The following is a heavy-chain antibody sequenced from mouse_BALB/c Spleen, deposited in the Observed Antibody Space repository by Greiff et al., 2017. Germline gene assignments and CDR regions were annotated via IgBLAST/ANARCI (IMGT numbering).Heavy chain of an antibody. D-gene: IGHD3-3*01. Sequence: VQLQQSGPELVKPGASVKISCKASGYTFTDYNMHWVKQSHGKSLEWIGYIYPYNGGTGYNQKFKSKATLTVDNSSSTAYMELRSLTSEDSAVYYCGRGGGDGVFAYWGQGTLVTVSA. J-gene: IGHJ3*01. V-gene: IGHV1S29*02. CDR1: GYTFTDYN. CDR3: GRGGGDGVFAY. CDR2: IYPYNGGT.